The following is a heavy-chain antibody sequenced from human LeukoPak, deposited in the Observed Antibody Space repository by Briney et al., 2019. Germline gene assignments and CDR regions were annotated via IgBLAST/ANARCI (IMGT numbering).Heavy chain of an antibody. CDR1: GFTFSSYG. CDR2: IRYDGSNK. V-gene: IGHV3-30*02. J-gene: IGHJ6*03. Sequence: GGSLRLSCAASGFTFSSYGMHWVRQAPGKGLEWVAFIRYDGSNKYYADSVKGRFTISRDNSKNTLYLQMNSLRAEDTAVYYCANKCTNGVCYGLYYYMDVWGKGTTVTVSS. D-gene: IGHD2-8*01. CDR3: ANKCTNGVCYGLYYYMDV.